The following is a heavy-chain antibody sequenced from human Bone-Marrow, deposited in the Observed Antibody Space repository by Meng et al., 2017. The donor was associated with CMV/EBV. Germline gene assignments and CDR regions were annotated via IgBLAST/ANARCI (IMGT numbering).Heavy chain of an antibody. CDR2: IYPGDSDT. D-gene: IGHD2/OR15-2a*01. Sequence: GGTLSLTCKGSGYSFTSYWIAWVRQTPGKGLEWMGIIYPGDSDTSYSPSFQGQVTISADKSINTAYLQWSSLKASDTAMYYCARHYFSSTFYSVDYWGQGTLVTVSS. CDR3: ARHYFSSTFYSVDY. CDR1: GYSFTSYW. V-gene: IGHV5-51*01. J-gene: IGHJ4*02.